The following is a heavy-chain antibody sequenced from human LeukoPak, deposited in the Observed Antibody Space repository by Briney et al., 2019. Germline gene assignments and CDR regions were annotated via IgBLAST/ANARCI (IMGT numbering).Heavy chain of an antibody. CDR1: GFTFSSYA. D-gene: IGHD6-13*01. CDR3: VRESPVAAVGRSWFDP. V-gene: IGHV3-23*01. J-gene: IGHJ5*02. CDR2: VSGSNGNT. Sequence: GGSLRLSCAASGFTFSSYAMRWVRQAPGEGLEWVSTVSGSNGNTHYADSVKGRFTISRDNSKNTLYLQMHSLRAEDTAVYYCVRESPVAAVGRSWFDPWGQGTLVTVSS.